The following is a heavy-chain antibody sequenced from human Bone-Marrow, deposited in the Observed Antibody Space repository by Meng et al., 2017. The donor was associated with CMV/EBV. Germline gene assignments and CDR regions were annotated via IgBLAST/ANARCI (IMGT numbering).Heavy chain of an antibody. CDR2: INWNGGST. CDR1: GFTVDDYG. V-gene: IGHV3-20*03. J-gene: IGHJ4*02. D-gene: IGHD6-19*01. CDR3: ARAHSSGWSYFDY. Sequence: AASGFTVDDYGMSWVRQAPGKGLEWVSGINWNGGSTGYADSVKGRFTISRDNAKNSLYLQMNSLRAEDTALYYCARAHSSGWSYFDYWGQGTLVTVSS.